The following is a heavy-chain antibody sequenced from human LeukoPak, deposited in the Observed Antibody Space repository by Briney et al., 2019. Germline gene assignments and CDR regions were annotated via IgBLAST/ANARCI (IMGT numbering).Heavy chain of an antibody. Sequence: PGRSLRLSCAASGFTFSSYGMHWVRQAPGKGLEWVAVMSYDGSNKYYADSVKGRSTISRDNSKNTLYLQMNSLRAEDTAVYYCAKGAMLGGMDVWGQGTTVTVSS. CDR1: GFTFSSYG. V-gene: IGHV3-30*18. J-gene: IGHJ6*02. CDR2: MSYDGSNK. D-gene: IGHD3-10*02. CDR3: AKGAMLGGMDV.